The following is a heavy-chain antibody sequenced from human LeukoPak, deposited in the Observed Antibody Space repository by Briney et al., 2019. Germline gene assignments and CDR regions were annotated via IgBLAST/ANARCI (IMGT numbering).Heavy chain of an antibody. Sequence: SETLSLTCAVYGGSFSGYYWSWIRQPPGKGLEWIGEINHSGSTNYNPSLKSRVTISVDTSKNQFSLKLSSVTAADTAVYYCARGVNRYDYVWGSYRYGYFDYWGQGTLVTVSS. V-gene: IGHV4-34*01. CDR2: INHSGST. CDR1: GGSFSGYY. D-gene: IGHD3-16*02. J-gene: IGHJ4*02. CDR3: ARGVNRYDYVWGSYRYGYFDY.